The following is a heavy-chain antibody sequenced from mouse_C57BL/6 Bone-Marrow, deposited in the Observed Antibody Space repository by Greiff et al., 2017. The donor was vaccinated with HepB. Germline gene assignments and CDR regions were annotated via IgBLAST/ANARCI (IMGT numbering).Heavy chain of an antibody. CDR3: ARLSYWFAY. CDR2: IYPGSGNT. D-gene: IGHD1-1*01. CDR1: GYTFTDYY. V-gene: IGHV1-76*01. J-gene: IGHJ3*01. Sequence: VQVVESGAELVTPGASVKLSCKASGYTFTDYYINWVKQRPGQGLEWIARIYPGSGNTYYNEKFKGKATLTADKSSSTAYMQLSSLTSEDSAVYFCARLSYWFAYWGQGTLVTVSA.